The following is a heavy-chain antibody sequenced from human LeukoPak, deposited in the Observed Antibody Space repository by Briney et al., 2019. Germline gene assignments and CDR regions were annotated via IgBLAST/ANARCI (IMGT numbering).Heavy chain of an antibody. CDR2: ISGSGGGT. CDR3: AKDRVAAAGPK. V-gene: IGHV3-23*01. CDR1: GFTFTTYA. J-gene: IGHJ4*02. D-gene: IGHD6-13*01. Sequence: GGSLRLSCAASGFTFTTYAMSWVRQAPGKGLEWVSLISGSGGGTYYADSVKGRFTISRDNSKNTLYLQLNSLRVEDTAVYYCAKDRVAAAGPKWGQGTLVTVSS.